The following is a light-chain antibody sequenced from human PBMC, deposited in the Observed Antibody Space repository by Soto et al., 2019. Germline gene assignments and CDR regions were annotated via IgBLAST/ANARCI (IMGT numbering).Light chain of an antibody. V-gene: IGKV3-11*01. Sequence: EIVMTQSPATLSVSPGERATLSCRASQSVSSYLAWYQQKPGQAPRLLIYDASNRATGIPARFSGSGSATAFTLPISSLEPADFAVYYCQQRSNWPSITFGQGTRLEIK. CDR3: QQRSNWPSIT. CDR1: QSVSSY. CDR2: DAS. J-gene: IGKJ5*01.